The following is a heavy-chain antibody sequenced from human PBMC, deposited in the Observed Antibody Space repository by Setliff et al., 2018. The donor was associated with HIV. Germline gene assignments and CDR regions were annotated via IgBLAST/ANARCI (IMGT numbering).Heavy chain of an antibody. CDR3: ARTRALQSDNWNPFDG. Sequence: SETLSLTCAVYNGSFSGYYWTWIRQPPGKGLEWIGEINHSGSTNYSPSLKSRVIISVDTSKNQFSLKMFSVTAADTAVYFCARTRALQSDNWNPFDGWGQGTVVTVSS. CDR1: NGSFSGYY. V-gene: IGHV4-34*01. J-gene: IGHJ4*02. CDR2: INHSGST. D-gene: IGHD1-1*01.